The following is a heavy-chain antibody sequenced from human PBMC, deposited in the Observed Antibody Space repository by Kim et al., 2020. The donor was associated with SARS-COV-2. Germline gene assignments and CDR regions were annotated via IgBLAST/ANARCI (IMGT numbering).Heavy chain of an antibody. Sequence: GGSLRLSCAASGFTFSSYGMHWVRQAPGKGLEWLAVISYDGTNKYYPASVKGRFTISRDNSKNTLYLQMNSLRAEDTAVYYCAKDRESYYYGMDVWGQGTTVTVSS. CDR1: GFTFSSYG. CDR2: ISYDGTNK. CDR3: AKDRESYYYGMDV. D-gene: IGHD1-26*01. V-gene: IGHV3-30*18. J-gene: IGHJ6*02.